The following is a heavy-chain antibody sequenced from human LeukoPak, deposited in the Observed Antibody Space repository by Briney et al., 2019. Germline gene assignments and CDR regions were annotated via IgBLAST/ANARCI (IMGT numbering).Heavy chain of an antibody. J-gene: IGHJ6*03. Sequence: ASVKVFCKASGYTFTSYDINWVRQASGQGLEWMGWISAYNGNTNYAQKLQGRVTMTTDTSTSTAYMELRSLRSDDTAVYYCARLSSDPLLGSYCMDVWGKGTTVTISS. V-gene: IGHV1-18*01. CDR2: ISAYNGNT. CDR1: GYTFTSYD. D-gene: IGHD3-22*01. CDR3: ARLSSDPLLGSYCMDV.